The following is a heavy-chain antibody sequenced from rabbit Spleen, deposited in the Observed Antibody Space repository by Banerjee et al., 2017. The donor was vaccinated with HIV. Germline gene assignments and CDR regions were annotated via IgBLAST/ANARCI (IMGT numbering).Heavy chain of an antibody. CDR1: GFDFSDYG. Sequence: QEQLVESGGGLVQPGGSLKLSCKASGFDFSDYGVTWVRQAPGKGLEWIACINAVTGKAVYASWVNGRFTISRTSSTTVTLRMTSLTAADRATYFCARDLTGVIGWNFGWRGPGTLVTVS. D-gene: IGHD4-1*01. CDR2: INAVTGKA. J-gene: IGHJ2*01. CDR3: ARDLTGVIGWNFGW. V-gene: IGHV1S45*01.